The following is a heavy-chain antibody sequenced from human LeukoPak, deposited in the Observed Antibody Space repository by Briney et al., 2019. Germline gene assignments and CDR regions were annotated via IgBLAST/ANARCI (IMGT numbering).Heavy chain of an antibody. D-gene: IGHD6-19*01. J-gene: IGHJ4*02. Sequence: GRSLRLSRAASGFTFSSNWMKSASHPPGDGLEWVANIKQDGSEKFSVDSVNGRFTISRDNAKNSLYLQLNSLGAEDTAVYYCAGGSGWLIDSWGQGGLVTVSS. V-gene: IGHV3-7*04. CDR3: AGGSGWLIDS. CDR2: IKQDGSEK. CDR1: GFTFSSNW.